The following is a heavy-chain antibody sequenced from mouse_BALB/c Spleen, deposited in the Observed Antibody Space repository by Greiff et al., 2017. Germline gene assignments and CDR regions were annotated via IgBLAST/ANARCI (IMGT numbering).Heavy chain of an antibody. J-gene: IGHJ4*01. Sequence: EVQLQQSGAELVKPGASVKLSCTASGFTITDTYMHWVKQRPEQGLEWIGRIDPSNGNTKYDPKFQGKATITADTSSITAYMQLSSLTSEDSAVYFAATTTPTNSMDYGGPGTSVTVSS. CDR1: GFTITDTY. D-gene: IGHD1-1*01. CDR3: ATTTPTNSMDY. V-gene: IGHV14-3*02. CDR2: IDPSNGNT.